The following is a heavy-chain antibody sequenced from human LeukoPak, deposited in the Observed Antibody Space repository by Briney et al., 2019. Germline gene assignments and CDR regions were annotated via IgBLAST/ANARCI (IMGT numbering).Heavy chain of an antibody. V-gene: IGHV3-20*01. CDR3: ARDHTAGDAFDI. CDR1: GFTFDDYG. CDR2: INWNGGST. Sequence: TGGSLRLSCAASGFTFDDYGMSWVRQAPGKGLEGVSGINWNGGSTGYADSVKGRFTISRDNAKNSLYLQMNSLRAEDTALYHCARDHTAGDAFDIWGQGTMVTVSS. D-gene: IGHD6-13*01. J-gene: IGHJ3*02.